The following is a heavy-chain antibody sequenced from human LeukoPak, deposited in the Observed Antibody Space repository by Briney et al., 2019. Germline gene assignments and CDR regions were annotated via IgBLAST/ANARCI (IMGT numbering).Heavy chain of an antibody. CDR3: AKHSYRAVAGSIAS. V-gene: IGHV3-9*01. D-gene: IGHD6-19*01. CDR2: IFYNSDIT. J-gene: IGHJ4*02. Sequence: PGGSLRLSCAASGFTFDDYAKHWVRQAPGKGLEWVSGIFYNSDITAYADSVKGRFTISRDNAKNSLYLQMNSLGTEDTALYYCAKHSYRAVAGSIASWGQGTLVTVSS. CDR1: GFTFDDYA.